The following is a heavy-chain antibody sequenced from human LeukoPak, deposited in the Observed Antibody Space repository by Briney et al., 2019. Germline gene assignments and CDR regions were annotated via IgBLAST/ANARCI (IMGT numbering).Heavy chain of an antibody. CDR2: IKHDGSEK. Sequence: GGSLRLSCAASGFTFSTFWMSWVRQAPGKGLECVANIKHDGSEKYYVDSVRGRFTISRDNGKNSLSLQMNILRAEDTAMYYCARGGRHKVTAAISDHFDYWGQGTLVTVSS. D-gene: IGHD2-21*02. J-gene: IGHJ4*02. CDR1: GFTFSTFW. V-gene: IGHV3-7*01. CDR3: ARGGRHKVTAAISDHFDY.